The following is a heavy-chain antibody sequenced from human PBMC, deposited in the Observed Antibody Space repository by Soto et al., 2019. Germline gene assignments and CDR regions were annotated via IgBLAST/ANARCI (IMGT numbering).Heavy chain of an antibody. D-gene: IGHD3-10*01. CDR1: GFTSSSYA. CDR3: VREFAPGSPNYDY. V-gene: IGHV3-23*01. J-gene: IGHJ4*02. CDR2: LTRSGTT. Sequence: PGGSLRLSCAASGFTSSSYAMGWVRQAPGKGLEWVSTLTRSGTTPYAESVRGRFTISRDNSKNTLYLQMDDLRAEDTAVYYGVREFAPGSPNYDYWGLGTLVNGSS.